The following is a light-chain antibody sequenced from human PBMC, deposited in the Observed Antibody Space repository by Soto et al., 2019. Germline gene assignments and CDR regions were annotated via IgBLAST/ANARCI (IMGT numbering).Light chain of an antibody. CDR3: QQRSDWLN. CDR2: DTS. V-gene: IGKV3-11*01. Sequence: EVVLTQSPATLSLSPGERATLSCRASQSISRYLAWYQQKPGQAPRLLIYDTSNRATGIPARFSGSGSGTDFTLTISSLEPEDFAVYYCQQRSDWLNFGGGTKVEI. J-gene: IGKJ4*01. CDR1: QSISRY.